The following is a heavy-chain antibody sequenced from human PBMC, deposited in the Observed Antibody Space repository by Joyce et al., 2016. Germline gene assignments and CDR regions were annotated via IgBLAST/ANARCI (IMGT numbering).Heavy chain of an antibody. D-gene: IGHD2-2*01. V-gene: IGHV3-48*03. CDR3: TTPSCAN. CDR2: INSDDSSI. CDR1: GLIFSNKE. J-gene: IGHJ4*02. Sequence: EVQLVESGGGLVQPGGSLRLSCAASGLIFSNKEMNWVRQAPGKGLEWVSSINSDDSSIHYADSVRGRFTISRDNARNSLYLEMNSLRVEDTAIYYCTTPSCANWGQGSLVTVSS.